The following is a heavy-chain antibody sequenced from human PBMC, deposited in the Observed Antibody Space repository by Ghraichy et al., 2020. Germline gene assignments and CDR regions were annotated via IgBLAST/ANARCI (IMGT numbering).Heavy chain of an antibody. D-gene: IGHD2-8*01. V-gene: IGHV1-8*01. Sequence: ASVKVSCKASGYTFTSYDINWVRQATGQGLEWMGWMNPNSGNTGYAQKFQGRVTMTRNTSISTAYMELSSLRSEDTAVYYCARGGGYCTNGVCYLDYWGQGTLVTVSS. J-gene: IGHJ4*02. CDR2: MNPNSGNT. CDR3: ARGGGYCTNGVCYLDY. CDR1: GYTFTSYD.